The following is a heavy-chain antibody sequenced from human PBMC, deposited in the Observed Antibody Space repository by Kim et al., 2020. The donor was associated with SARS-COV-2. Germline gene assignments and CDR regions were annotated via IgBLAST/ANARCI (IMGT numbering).Heavy chain of an antibody. J-gene: IGHJ4*02. CDR2: ISGSGGST. CDR1: GFTFSSYA. Sequence: GGSLRLSCAASGFTFSSYAMSLVRQAPGKGLEWVSAISGSGGSTYYADSVKGRFTISRDNSKNTLYLQMNSLRAEDTAVYYCAKGLSSNYYGSGNWGQGTLVTVSS. D-gene: IGHD3-10*01. V-gene: IGHV3-23*01. CDR3: AKGLSSNYYGSGN.